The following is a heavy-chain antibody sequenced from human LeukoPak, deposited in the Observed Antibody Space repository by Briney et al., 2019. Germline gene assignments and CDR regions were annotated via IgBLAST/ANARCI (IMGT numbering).Heavy chain of an antibody. CDR3: ARGGYYDSSGSFDP. V-gene: IGHV1-46*01. CDR1: GYTFARYY. J-gene: IGHJ5*02. Sequence: ASVKVSCEASGYTFARYYIHWVRQAPGQGLEWMGIINPSGGSTRYAQKFQGRVTMTRDTSTSTVYMELSSLRSDDTAVYYCARGGYYDSSGSFDPWGQGTLVTVSS. D-gene: IGHD3-22*01. CDR2: INPSGGST.